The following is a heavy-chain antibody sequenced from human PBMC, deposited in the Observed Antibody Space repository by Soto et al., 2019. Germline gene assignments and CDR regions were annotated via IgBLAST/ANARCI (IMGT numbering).Heavy chain of an antibody. CDR1: GFTFSSYG. CDR3: SRSYGGSYSRY. V-gene: IGHV3-33*01. CDR2: IWYDGSNK. J-gene: IGHJ4*02. Sequence: GGSLRLSCAASGFTFSSYGMHWVRQAPGKGLEWVAVIWYDGSNKYYADSVKGRFTISRDNSKNTLYLQMNSLRAEDTAVYYYSRSYGGSYSRYWGQGTQVTVSS. D-gene: IGHD3-10*01.